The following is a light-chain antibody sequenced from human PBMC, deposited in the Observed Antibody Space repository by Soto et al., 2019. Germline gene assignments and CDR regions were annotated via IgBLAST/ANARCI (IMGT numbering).Light chain of an antibody. CDR1: QSVRNN. V-gene: IGKV3-15*01. CDR3: QQYNKWPPWT. CDR2: AVS. Sequence: EIVMTQSPVTLSLSPWDVATLFCRASQSVRNNLAWYQQKPGLAPRLLIYAVSTRATGVPARFSGNGSETEFSLTIRGLKSDDFALYYCQQYNKWPPWTCGQGNKGDLK. J-gene: IGKJ1*01.